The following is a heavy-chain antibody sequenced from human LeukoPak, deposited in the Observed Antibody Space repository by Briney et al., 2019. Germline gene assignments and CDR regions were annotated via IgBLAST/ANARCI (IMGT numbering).Heavy chain of an antibody. Sequence: SETLSLTCAVYGGSFSGYYWSWIRQPPGKGLEWNGEINHSGSTNYNPSLMSRVTISVDTSKNQFSLKLSSVTAADTAVYYCARVGSYAFDIWGQGTMVTVSS. CDR3: ARVGSYAFDI. D-gene: IGHD2-2*03. CDR2: INHSGST. V-gene: IGHV4-34*01. J-gene: IGHJ3*02. CDR1: GGSFSGYY.